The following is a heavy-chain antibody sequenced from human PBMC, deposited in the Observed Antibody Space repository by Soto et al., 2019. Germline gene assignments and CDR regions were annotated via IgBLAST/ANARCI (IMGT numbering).Heavy chain of an antibody. CDR3: AKDAPGSGWLSDY. D-gene: IGHD3-22*01. CDR2: ISGNGGT. J-gene: IGHJ4*02. CDR1: GFTFSIYA. Sequence: GGSLRLSCTGSGFTFSIYAMSWVRQAPGKGLEWVSTISGNGGTSYADFVRGRFTISRDNSKNTLYLQMNSLRVDDTAVYYCAKDAPGSGWLSDYWGQGTLVTVSS. V-gene: IGHV3-23*01.